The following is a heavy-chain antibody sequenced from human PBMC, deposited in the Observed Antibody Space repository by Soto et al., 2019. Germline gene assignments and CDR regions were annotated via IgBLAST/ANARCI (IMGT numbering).Heavy chain of an antibody. CDR1: GYTFTGYY. J-gene: IGHJ4*02. CDR3: ARDRGGHCGGDYPFDY. Sequence: ASVKVSCKASGYTFTGYYMHWVRQAPGQGLEWMGWINPNSGGTNYAQKFQGWVTMTRDTSISTAYMELSRLRSDDTAVYYCARDRGGHCGGDYPFDYWGQGTLVTVSS. CDR2: INPNSGGT. D-gene: IGHD2-21*02. V-gene: IGHV1-2*04.